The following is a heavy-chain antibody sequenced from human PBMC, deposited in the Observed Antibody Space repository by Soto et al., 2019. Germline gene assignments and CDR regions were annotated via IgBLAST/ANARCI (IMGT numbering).Heavy chain of an antibody. V-gene: IGHV1-24*01. CDR3: ATLRFAYYYDSSGYYY. J-gene: IGHJ4*02. CDR2: FDPEDGET. CDR1: GYTLTELS. D-gene: IGHD3-22*01. Sequence: GASVKVSCKVSGYTLTELSMHWVRQAPGKGLEWMGGFDPEDGETIYAQKFQGRVTMTEDTSTDTAYMELSSLRSEDTAVYYCATLRFAYYYDSSGYYYWGQGTLVTVSS.